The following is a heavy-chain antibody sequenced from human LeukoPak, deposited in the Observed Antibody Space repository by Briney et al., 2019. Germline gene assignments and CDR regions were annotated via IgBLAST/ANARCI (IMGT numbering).Heavy chain of an antibody. D-gene: IGHD1-26*01. J-gene: IGHJ6*03. CDR3: AGDPYSGSYGADYYYYMDV. V-gene: IGHV3-66*01. Sequence: GSLRLSCAASEFSVGSNYMTWVRQAPGKGLEWVSLIYSGGSTYYADSVKGRFTISSDNAKSSLYLQMNSLRAEDTAVYYCAGDPYSGSYGADYYYYMDVWGKGTTITISS. CDR2: IYSGGST. CDR1: EFSVGSNY.